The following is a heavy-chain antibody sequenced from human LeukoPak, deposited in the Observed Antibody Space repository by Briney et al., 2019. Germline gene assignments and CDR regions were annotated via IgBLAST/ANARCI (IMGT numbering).Heavy chain of an antibody. J-gene: IGHJ4*02. V-gene: IGHV3-30*02. CDR2: IRSDGSNK. CDR1: VFTFSSYG. CDR3: AKKGYSNGWRDSYYFDC. Sequence: GGTLRLSCAASVFTFSSYGMHCVREAPGKGLEWVAFIRSDGSNKYYADSVRGRFTIPRDNSKLYLQMSSLRAEETAVYYCAKKGYSNGWRDSYYFDCWGQGTLVTVSS. D-gene: IGHD6-19*01.